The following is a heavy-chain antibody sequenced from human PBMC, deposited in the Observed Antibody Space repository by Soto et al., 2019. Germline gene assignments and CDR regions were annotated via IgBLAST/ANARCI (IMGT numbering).Heavy chain of an antibody. CDR1: GFSFNNYA. D-gene: IGHD3-9*01. Sequence: PGGSLRLSCAASGFSFNNYAMNWVRQAPGQGLEWVSTISDSGSTYYADSVKGRFTISRDNSKNTLYLQMNSLRAEDTAVYYCARDSIAIAPLDYYYYMDVWGKGTTVTVSS. CDR3: ARDSIAIAPLDYYYYMDV. V-gene: IGHV3-23*01. CDR2: ISDSGST. J-gene: IGHJ6*03.